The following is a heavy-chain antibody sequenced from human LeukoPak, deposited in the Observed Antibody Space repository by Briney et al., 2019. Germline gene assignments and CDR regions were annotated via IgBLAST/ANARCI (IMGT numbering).Heavy chain of an antibody. CDR2: IYYSGST. CDR3: ARVSGPDCGDSSLHFDY. D-gene: IGHD4-17*01. CDR1: GGSISSYY. V-gene: IGHV4-59*01. Sequence: PSETLSLTCTVSGGSISSYYWSWIRQPPGKGLEWIGYIYYSGSTNYNPSLKSRVTISVDTSKHQFSLKLSSVTAADTAVYYCARVSGPDCGDSSLHFDYWGQGTLVTVST. J-gene: IGHJ4*02.